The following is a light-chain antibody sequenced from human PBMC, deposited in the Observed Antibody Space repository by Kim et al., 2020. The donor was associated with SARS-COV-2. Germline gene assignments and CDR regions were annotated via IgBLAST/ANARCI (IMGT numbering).Light chain of an antibody. Sequence: GKTVTISCNGTNSGVGNYKFVSWYRQHPGEAPQLIIYEVTERPSGVSTRFSGSKSGNTASLTISGLHTSDEADYYCSSYAGSSTVVFGGGTQLTVL. J-gene: IGLJ3*02. V-gene: IGLV2-23*02. CDR1: NSGVGNYKF. CDR3: SSYAGSSTVV. CDR2: EVT.